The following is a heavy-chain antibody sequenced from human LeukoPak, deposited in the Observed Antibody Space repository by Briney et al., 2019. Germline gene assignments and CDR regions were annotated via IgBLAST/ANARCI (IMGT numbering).Heavy chain of an antibody. CDR1: GYTFTSYD. Sequence: ASVKVSCKSSGYTFTSYDINWVRQATGQGLEWMGWMNPNSGNTGYAQKFQGRVTMTRNTSISTAYMELSSLRSEDTAVYYYARGAWQLVQDQPFRVIDYWGQGTLVTVSS. J-gene: IGHJ4*02. D-gene: IGHD6-6*01. V-gene: IGHV1-8*01. CDR2: MNPNSGNT. CDR3: ARGAWQLVQDQPFRVIDY.